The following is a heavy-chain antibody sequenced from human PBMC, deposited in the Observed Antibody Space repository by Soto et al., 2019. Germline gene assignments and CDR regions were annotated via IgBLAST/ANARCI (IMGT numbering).Heavy chain of an antibody. Sequence: PSVKVSCKVSGYTLTELSMHWVRQAPGKGLEWMGGFDPEDGETIYAQKFQGRVTMTEGTSTDTAYMELSSLRSEDTAVYYCVVVVAATGGGFFDYWGQGTLVTVSS. J-gene: IGHJ4*02. D-gene: IGHD2-15*01. CDR1: GYTLTELS. V-gene: IGHV1-24*01. CDR3: VVVVAATGGGFFDY. CDR2: FDPEDGET.